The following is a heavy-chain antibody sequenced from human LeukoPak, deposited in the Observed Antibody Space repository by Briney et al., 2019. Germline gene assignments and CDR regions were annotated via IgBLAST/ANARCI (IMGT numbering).Heavy chain of an antibody. CDR2: ISYDGSNK. V-gene: IGHV3-30*03. D-gene: IGHD6-13*01. CDR1: GFTFSSYG. Sequence: GRSLRLSCAASGFTFSSYGMHWVRQAPGKGLEWVAVISYDGSNKYYADSVKGRFTISRDNSKNTLYLQMNSLRAEDTAVYYCATRLGAAGTPGSSGGFGYWGQGTLVTVPS. J-gene: IGHJ4*02. CDR3: ATRLGAAGTPGSSGGFGY.